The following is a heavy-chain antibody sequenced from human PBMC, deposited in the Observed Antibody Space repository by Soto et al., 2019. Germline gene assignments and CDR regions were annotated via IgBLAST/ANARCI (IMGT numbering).Heavy chain of an antibody. CDR2: IWYDGSNT. Sequence: ESGGGVVQPGRSLRLSCAASGFTFRNYGMHWVRQAPGKGLEWVALIWYDGSNTFYTDSVKGRFTISRDNSKSTLHLQMNSLRAEDTAVYYCTRDVSSRYFDLWGRGSLVTVSS. CDR1: GFTFRNYG. J-gene: IGHJ2*01. V-gene: IGHV3-33*01. CDR3: TRDVSSRYFDL.